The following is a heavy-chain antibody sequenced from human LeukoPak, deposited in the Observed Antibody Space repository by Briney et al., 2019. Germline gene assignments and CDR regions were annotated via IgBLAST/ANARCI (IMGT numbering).Heavy chain of an antibody. CDR2: IKQDGSEK. CDR1: GFTFSSYW. CDR3: ARDYRGYRAPYYFDY. Sequence: PGGSLRLSCAASGFTFSSYWMSWVRQAPGKGLEWVANIKQDGSEKYYVDSVKGRFTISRDNAKNSLYLQMNSLRDEDTAVYYCARDYRGYRAPYYFDYWGQGTLVTVSS. V-gene: IGHV3-7*01. J-gene: IGHJ4*02. D-gene: IGHD2-15*01.